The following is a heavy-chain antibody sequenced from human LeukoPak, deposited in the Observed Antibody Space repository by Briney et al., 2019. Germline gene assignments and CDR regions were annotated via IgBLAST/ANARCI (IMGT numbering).Heavy chain of an antibody. D-gene: IGHD4-11*01. J-gene: IGHJ6*03. CDR2: ISSSSSYI. CDR3: ARAAYSKDGLGYYYYYMDV. CDR1: GFTFSSYS. Sequence: GGSLRLSXAASGFTFSSYSMNWVRQAPGKGLEWVSSISSSSSYIYYADSVKGRFTISRDNAKNSLYLQMKSMKAEDTAVYYCARAAYSKDGLGYYYYYMDVWGKGTTVTVSS. V-gene: IGHV3-21*01.